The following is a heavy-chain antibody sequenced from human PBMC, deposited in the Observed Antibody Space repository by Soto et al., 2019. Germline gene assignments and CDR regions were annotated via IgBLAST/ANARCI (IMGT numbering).Heavy chain of an antibody. V-gene: IGHV5-51*01. CDR3: ARQGLGYSYDSSGFPGAFDI. J-gene: IGHJ3*02. D-gene: IGHD3-22*01. Sequence: GESLKISCKGSGYSYTSYWIGWVRQMPGKGLEWMGIIYPGDSDTRYSPSFQGQVTISADKSISTAYLQWSSLKASDTAMYYCARQGLGYSYDSSGFPGAFDIWGQGTMVTVSS. CDR2: IYPGDSDT. CDR1: GYSYTSYW.